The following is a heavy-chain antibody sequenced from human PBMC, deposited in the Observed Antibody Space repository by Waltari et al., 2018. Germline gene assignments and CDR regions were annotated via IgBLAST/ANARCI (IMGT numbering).Heavy chain of an antibody. CDR3: ARDTTGGLGHFDY. Sequence: DVQLVESGGGLVQPGGSLRLSCAASGFIFSNYWMSWVRQAPGKGVEWVANIKQDGSEKYYVDAVKGRFTISRDNAKNSLYLQMNSLRAEDTVVYFCARDTTGGLGHFDYWGQGTLVTVPS. CDR2: IKQDGSEK. CDR1: GFIFSNYW. D-gene: IGHD1-1*01. V-gene: IGHV3-7*03. J-gene: IGHJ4*02.